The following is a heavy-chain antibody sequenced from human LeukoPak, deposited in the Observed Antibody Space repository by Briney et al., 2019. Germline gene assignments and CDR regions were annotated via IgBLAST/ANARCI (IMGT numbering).Heavy chain of an antibody. CDR2: IGGSDGRT. D-gene: IGHD4-17*01. J-gene: IGHJ4*02. CDR1: GFTFRNYA. V-gene: IGHV3-23*01. Sequence: GGSLRLSCAASGFTFRNYAMSWVRQAPGKGLEWVSAIGGSDGRTYYADSVKGRFTISRDNSKNTLYLQMNSLRAEDTAVYYCAKLRYGDPFDYWGQGTLVTVSS. CDR3: AKLRYGDPFDY.